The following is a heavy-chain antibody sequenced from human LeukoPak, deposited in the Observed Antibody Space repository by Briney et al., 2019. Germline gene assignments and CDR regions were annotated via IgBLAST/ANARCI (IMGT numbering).Heavy chain of an antibody. Sequence: ASVKVSCTVSGYTLTELSMHWVRQAPGKGLERMGGFDPEDGETIYAQKFQGRVTMTEDTSTDTAYMELSSLRSEDTAVYYCATVSPFIVGATFYFDYWGQGTLVTVSS. J-gene: IGHJ4*02. V-gene: IGHV1-24*01. CDR1: GYTLTELS. D-gene: IGHD1-26*01. CDR3: ATVSPFIVGATFYFDY. CDR2: FDPEDGET.